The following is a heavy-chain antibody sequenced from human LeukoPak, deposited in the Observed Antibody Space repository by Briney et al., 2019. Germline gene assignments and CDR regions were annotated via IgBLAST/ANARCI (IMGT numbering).Heavy chain of an antibody. CDR3: ARVGRYDSSGYYYFDY. J-gene: IGHJ4*02. Sequence: SVKVSCKASGYTFTSYGISWVRQAPGQGLEWMGGIIPIFGTANYAQKFQGRVTITADKSTSTAYMELSSLRSEDTAVYYCARVGRYDSSGYYYFDYWGQGTLVTVSS. CDR1: GYTFTSYG. D-gene: IGHD3-22*01. CDR2: IIPIFGTA. V-gene: IGHV1-69*06.